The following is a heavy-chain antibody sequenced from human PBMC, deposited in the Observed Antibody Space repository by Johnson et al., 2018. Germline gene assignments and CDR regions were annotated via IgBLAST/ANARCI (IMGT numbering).Heavy chain of an antibody. D-gene: IGHD2-8*01. J-gene: IGHJ3*01. CDR2: IKPDGREK. CDR3: TRGVYEA. Sequence: VRLGESGGGLVQPGGSLRLCCAASGFIFPSYWISWVRQAPGKGLEWVANIKPDGREKYYVASVKGRFAISSDTAKNSLYLQMNNLRAEDTAVYYCTRGVYEAWGEGTRVTVSA. CDR1: GFIFPSYW. V-gene: IGHV3-7*01.